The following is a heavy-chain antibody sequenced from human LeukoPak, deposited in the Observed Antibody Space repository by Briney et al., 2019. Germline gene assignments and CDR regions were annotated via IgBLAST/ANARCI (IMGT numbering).Heavy chain of an antibody. V-gene: IGHV3-23*01. CDR3: ARHYYDSSGPMPY. Sequence: GGSLRLSCAASGFTFSSYAMSWVRQAPGKGLEWVSAISGSGGSTYYADSVKGRFTISRDNSKNTLYLQMNSLRAEDTAVYYCARHYYDSSGPMPYWGQGTLVTVSS. CDR2: ISGSGGST. J-gene: IGHJ4*02. D-gene: IGHD3-22*01. CDR1: GFTFSSYA.